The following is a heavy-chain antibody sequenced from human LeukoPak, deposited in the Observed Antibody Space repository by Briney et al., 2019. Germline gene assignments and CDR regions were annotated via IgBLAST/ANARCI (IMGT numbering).Heavy chain of an antibody. CDR1: GVSISSGAYY. Sequence: SETLSLTCTVSGVSISSGAYYWSWIRQLPGKGLEWIGYIYFSGTTYYNPSLESRLIISVDTSKNQFSLKLSSVTAADTAVYYCAANYDFWSGRFDYWGQGTLVTVSS. D-gene: IGHD3-3*01. J-gene: IGHJ4*02. CDR2: IYFSGTT. V-gene: IGHV4-31*03. CDR3: AANYDFWSGRFDY.